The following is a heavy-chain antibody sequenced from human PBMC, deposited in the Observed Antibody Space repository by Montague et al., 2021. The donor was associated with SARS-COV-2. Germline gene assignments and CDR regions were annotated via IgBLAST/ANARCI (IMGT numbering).Heavy chain of an antibody. Sequence: SDTVSLTCTVSGGSINDHYRSWIRQSAGKGLEWIGYISSNGKTNXNPSLKSRVTLSADASRNEFSLKLDSVTAADTAVYFCARRGYYDSAGYHWHLDLWGRGMLVTVSS. CDR3: ARRGYYDSAGYHWHLDL. J-gene: IGHJ2*01. D-gene: IGHD3-22*01. V-gene: IGHV4-4*09. CDR2: ISSNGKT. CDR1: GGSINDHY.